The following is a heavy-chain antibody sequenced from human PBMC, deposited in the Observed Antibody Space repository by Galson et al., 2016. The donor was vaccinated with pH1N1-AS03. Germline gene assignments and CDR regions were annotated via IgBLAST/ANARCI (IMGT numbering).Heavy chain of an antibody. CDR1: GGSISSYY. J-gene: IGHJ4*02. CDR2: IYTSGST. Sequence: SETLSLTCTVSGGSISSYYWSWIRQPAGKGLEWIGRIYTSGSTIYNPSLKSRVTVSVDTSKNQLSLKLTSWTAADTAVYYCVSVWGDYDYWGQGTLVTVSS. D-gene: IGHD3-16*01. V-gene: IGHV4-4*07. CDR3: VSVWGDYDY.